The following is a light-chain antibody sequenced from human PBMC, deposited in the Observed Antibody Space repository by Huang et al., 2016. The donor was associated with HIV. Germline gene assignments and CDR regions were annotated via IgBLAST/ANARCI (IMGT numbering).Light chain of an antibody. J-gene: IGKJ1*01. V-gene: IGKV1-13*02. CDR1: PVISSA. Sequence: TQLTQSPSSLSANVGDRVVLTCRARPVISSALAWYQQKPGKPPTLLIYGASALERGVPGRFSGSGSGTEFTLTISSLQPDDCATYFCQKYGSYPWTFGQGTKVEIK. CDR2: GAS. CDR3: QKYGSYPWT.